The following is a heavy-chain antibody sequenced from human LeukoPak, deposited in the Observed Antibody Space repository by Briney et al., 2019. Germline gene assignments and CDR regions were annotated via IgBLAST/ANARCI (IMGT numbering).Heavy chain of an antibody. J-gene: IGHJ4*02. CDR1: GFTFSSYG. V-gene: IGHV3-33*01. CDR3: ARGLVALDY. Sequence: GGSLRLSCAASGFTFSSYGMHWVRQAPGKGLEWVAVIWYDGSNKYYADSVKGRFTISRDNSKNTLYLQVNSLRAEDTAVYYCARGLVALDYWGQGTLVTVSS. D-gene: IGHD5-12*01. CDR2: IWYDGSNK.